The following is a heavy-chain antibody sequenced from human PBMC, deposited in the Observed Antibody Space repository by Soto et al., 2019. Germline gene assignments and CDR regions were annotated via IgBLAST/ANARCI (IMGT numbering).Heavy chain of an antibody. CDR1: GGSISSSNW. V-gene: IGHV4-4*02. D-gene: IGHD6-13*01. Sequence: ASETLSLTCAVSGGSISSSNWWSWVRQPPGKGLEWIGEIYHSGSTNYNPSLKSRVTISVDKSKNQFSLKLSSVTAADTAVYYCARVPPGQLAYFSGFDYYYYGMDVWGQGTTVTVSS. CDR2: IYHSGST. J-gene: IGHJ6*02. CDR3: ARVPPGQLAYFSGFDYYYYGMDV.